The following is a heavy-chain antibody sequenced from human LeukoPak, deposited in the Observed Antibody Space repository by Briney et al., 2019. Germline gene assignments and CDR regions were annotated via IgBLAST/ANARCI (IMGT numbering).Heavy chain of an antibody. V-gene: IGHV3-7*01. CDR2: IKQHGSEK. CDR3: ARIGIDYLASYHFDY. Sequence: ESGGPLRLSCAASGFTFNYTWMSWVRQAPGRGLEWVATIKQHGSEKLYVDSVKGRFTISRDNTKSSLYLQMNRLGAEDTAVYYCARIGIDYLASYHFDYWGQGTLVTVSS. J-gene: IGHJ4*02. D-gene: IGHD2/OR15-2a*01. CDR1: GFTFNYTW.